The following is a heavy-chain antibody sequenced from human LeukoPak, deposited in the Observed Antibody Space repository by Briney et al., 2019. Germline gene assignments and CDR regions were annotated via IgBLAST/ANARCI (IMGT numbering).Heavy chain of an antibody. Sequence: ASVKVSCKVSGYTLTELSMHWVRQAPGKGLEWMGGFDPEDGETIYAQKFQGRVTMTTDTSTSTAYMELRSLRSDDTAVYYCASSTGCSSTSCYIPEYFQHWGQGTLVTVSS. D-gene: IGHD2-2*02. J-gene: IGHJ1*01. CDR3: ASSTGCSSTSCYIPEYFQH. CDR2: FDPEDGET. V-gene: IGHV1-24*01. CDR1: GYTLTELS.